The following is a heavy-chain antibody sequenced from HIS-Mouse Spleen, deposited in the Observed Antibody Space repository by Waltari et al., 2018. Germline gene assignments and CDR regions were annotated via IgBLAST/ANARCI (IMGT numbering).Heavy chain of an antibody. CDR3: AREGSNLFDY. CDR2: INPQRGGK. Sequence: QVQLVQSGAEVKKPGASVKVSCKASGYTFTGYYMHWVRQAPGQGLEWMGWINPQRGGKNHAQKFQGRVTMTRDTSISTAYMELSRLRSDDTAVCYCAREGSNLFDYWGQGTLVTVSS. D-gene: IGHD4-4*01. J-gene: IGHJ4*02. CDR1: GYTFTGYY. V-gene: IGHV1-2*02.